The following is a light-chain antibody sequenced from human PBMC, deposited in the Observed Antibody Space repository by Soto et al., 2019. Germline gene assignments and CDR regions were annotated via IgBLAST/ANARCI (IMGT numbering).Light chain of an antibody. CDR1: NSNLGAGYD. CDR3: AAGDDSLNGWV. Sequence: QSVLTQPPSVSGAPGQRVTISCTGNNSNLGAGYDVHWYQQLPGAAPKLVIFGNRNRPSGVPERFSGSKSGTSASLAIIGLQAEDEADYYCAAGDDSLNGWVFGGGTKVTVL. V-gene: IGLV1-40*01. CDR2: GNR. J-gene: IGLJ3*02.